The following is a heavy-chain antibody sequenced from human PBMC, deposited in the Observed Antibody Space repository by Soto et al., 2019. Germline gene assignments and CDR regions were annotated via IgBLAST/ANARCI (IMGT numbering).Heavy chain of an antibody. CDR3: ARWYGSEVFDY. CDR2: MYDSVST. V-gene: IGHV4-39*01. CDR1: GGSISSSSYY. D-gene: IGHD3-10*01. Sequence: QLQLQESGPGLVKPSETLSLTCTVSGGSISSSSYYWGWIRQPPGKRLEWIGGMYDSVSTYFNPSLKSLVTISVDTSKNQFSLKLSSVTAADTAVYYCARWYGSEVFDYWGQGTLVTVSS. J-gene: IGHJ4*02.